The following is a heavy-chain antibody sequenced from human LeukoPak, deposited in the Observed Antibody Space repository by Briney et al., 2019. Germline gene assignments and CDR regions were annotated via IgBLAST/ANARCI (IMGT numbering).Heavy chain of an antibody. CDR1: GGSISSYY. D-gene: IGHD1-26*01. Sequence: PSETLSLTCTVSGGSISSYYWSWIRQPPGKGLEWIGYIYYSGSTNYNPSLKSRVTISVDTSKNQFSLKLSSVTAADTAVYYCARSKWRFYAFDIWGQGTMVTVSS. J-gene: IGHJ3*02. CDR3: ARSKWRFYAFDI. CDR2: IYYSGST. V-gene: IGHV4-59*01.